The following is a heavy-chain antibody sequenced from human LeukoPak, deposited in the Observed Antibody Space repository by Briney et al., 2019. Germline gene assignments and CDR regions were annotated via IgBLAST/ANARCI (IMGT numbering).Heavy chain of an antibody. CDR2: ISYDGSNK. V-gene: IGHV3-30*18. J-gene: IGHJ4*02. CDR1: GFTFSSYG. D-gene: IGHD6-19*01. Sequence: GGSLRLSCAASGFTFSSYGMHWVRQAPGKGLEWVAVISYDGSNKYYADSVKGRFTISRDNSKNTLYLQMNSLRAEDTDVYYCAKAVDGPLFDYWGQGTLVTVSS. CDR3: AKAVDGPLFDY.